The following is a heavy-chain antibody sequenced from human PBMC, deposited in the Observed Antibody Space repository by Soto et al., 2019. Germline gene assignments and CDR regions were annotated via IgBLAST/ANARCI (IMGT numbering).Heavy chain of an antibody. D-gene: IGHD6-19*01. V-gene: IGHV4-4*07. CDR3: ARSISSGWKNYFDY. CDR2: VYSSGST. J-gene: IGHJ4*02. CDR1: GGSISSYY. Sequence: SETLSLTCTVFGGSISSYYWSWIRQPAGKGLEWIGHVYSSGSTNYNPSLESRVTMSVDTSKNQFSLKLRSVTVADTAVYYCARSISSGWKNYFDYWGQGTLVTVS.